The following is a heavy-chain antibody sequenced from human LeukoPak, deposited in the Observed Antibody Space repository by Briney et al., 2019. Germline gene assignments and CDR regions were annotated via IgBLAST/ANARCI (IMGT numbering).Heavy chain of an antibody. J-gene: IGHJ6*02. CDR3: ARDIRTAMAPAHYYYGMDV. V-gene: IGHV4-39*07. D-gene: IGHD5-18*01. Sequence: SETLSLTCTVSGGSISSSSYYWGWIRQPPGKGLEWIGSIYYSGSTYYNPSLKSRVTISVDTSKNQFSLKLSSVTAADTAVYYCARDIRTAMAPAHYYYGMDVWGQGTTVTVSS. CDR2: IYYSGST. CDR1: GGSISSSSYY.